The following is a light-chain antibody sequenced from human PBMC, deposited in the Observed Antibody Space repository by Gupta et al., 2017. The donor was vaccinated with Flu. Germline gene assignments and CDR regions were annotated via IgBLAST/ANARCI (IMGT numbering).Light chain of an antibody. V-gene: IGLV2-8*01. CDR3: RSHASSSSFV. CDR1: SSDFGGYKY. CDR2: EVG. Sequence: VTISCSGTSSDFGGYKYVSWYQQPPGKAPRLIIFEVGRRPSGVPDRFSGSNSGNTASLTVSGLQAEDEADYYCRSHASSSSFVFGGGTKFTVL. J-gene: IGLJ1*01.